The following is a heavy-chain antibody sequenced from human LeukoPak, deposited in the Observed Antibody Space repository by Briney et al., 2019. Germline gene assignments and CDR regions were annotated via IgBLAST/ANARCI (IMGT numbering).Heavy chain of an antibody. CDR3: ARDPSQGDS. CDR2: ISYVGSTK. J-gene: IGHJ4*02. V-gene: IGHV3-30-3*01. CDR1: GFSFTTYA. Sequence: PGRSLRLSCAATGFSFTTYAMGWVRQAQGKGLEWVTVISYVGSTKYHGDSMTGRLTIPRVNPNNTLYLQMASLIAQHPAVFYCARDPSQGDSWGLGTLVTVSS.